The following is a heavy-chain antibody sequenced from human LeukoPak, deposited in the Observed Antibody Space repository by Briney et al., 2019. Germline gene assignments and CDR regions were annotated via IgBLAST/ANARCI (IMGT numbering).Heavy chain of an antibody. CDR1: GFTFSSYE. CDR2: ISSSGSTI. J-gene: IGHJ4*02. V-gene: IGHV3-48*03. CDR3: AREWGYCGGDCYPY. D-gene: IGHD2-21*02. Sequence: PGGSLRLSCAASGFTFSSYEMNWVRQTPGKGLEWVSYISSSGSTIYYADSVKGRFTISRDNAKNSLYLQMNSLRAEDTAIYYCAREWGYCGGDCYPYWGQGTLVTVSS.